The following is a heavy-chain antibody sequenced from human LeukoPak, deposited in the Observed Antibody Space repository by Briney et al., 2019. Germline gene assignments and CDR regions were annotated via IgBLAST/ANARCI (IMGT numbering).Heavy chain of an antibody. V-gene: IGHV4-59*12. CDR1: DDSITMYY. J-gene: IGHJ6*04. CDR2: VDHTGST. Sequence: SETLSLTCSVSDDSITMYYWTWIRQPPGKGLEWIGYVDHTGSTNFNPSLNGRVSISRDTTKNLFSLRLRSVTAADTAVYYCARALAWIPLPDVWGKGTTVTVSS. D-gene: IGHD5-12*01. CDR3: ARALAWIPLPDV.